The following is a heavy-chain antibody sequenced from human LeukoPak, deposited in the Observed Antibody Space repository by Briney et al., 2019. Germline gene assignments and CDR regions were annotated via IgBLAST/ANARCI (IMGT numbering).Heavy chain of an antibody. CDR2: ISGSGGST. J-gene: IGHJ4*02. D-gene: IGHD1/OR15-1a*01. CDR3: ATNRITGTPPTDF. CDR1: GFTFSSYA. V-gene: IGHV3-23*01. Sequence: HAGGSLRLSCAASGFTFSSYAMSWVRQAPGKGLEWVSAISGSGGSTYYADSVKGRFTISRDNSKNTLYLQMNSLRAEDTAVYYCATNRITGTPPTDFWGQGTLVTVSS.